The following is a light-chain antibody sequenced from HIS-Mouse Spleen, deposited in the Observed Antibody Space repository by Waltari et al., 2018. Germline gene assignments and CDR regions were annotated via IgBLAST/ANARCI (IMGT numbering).Light chain of an antibody. CDR1: SSDVGSYNL. CDR2: EGS. V-gene: IGLV2-23*01. Sequence: QSALTQPASVSGSPGQSITISCTGTSSDVGSYNLVSWYQQHPGKAPNRMILEGSKRPSGVSNRFSGSKSGNTASLTISGLQAEDEADYYCCSYAGSSTWVFGGGTKLTVL. J-gene: IGLJ3*02. CDR3: CSYAGSSTWV.